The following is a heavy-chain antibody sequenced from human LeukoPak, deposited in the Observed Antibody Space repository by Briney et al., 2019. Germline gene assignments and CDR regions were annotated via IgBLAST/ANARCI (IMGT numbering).Heavy chain of an antibody. CDR2: ISPILGLR. J-gene: IGHJ6*02. V-gene: IGHV1-69*04. Sequence: VASVKVSCKTSGSTFIRDTISWVRQAPGQGLEWMGRISPILGLRNFAQKFQGRVTITADESTSTAYMELSSLRSEDTAVYYCAREFEGYDDYSDSYYGMDAWGQGTRSPSP. CDR3: AREFEGYDDYSDSYYGMDA. D-gene: IGHD4-17*01. CDR1: GSTFIRDT.